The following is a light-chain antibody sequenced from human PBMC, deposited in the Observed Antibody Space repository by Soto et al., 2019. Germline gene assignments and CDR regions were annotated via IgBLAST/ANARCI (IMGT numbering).Light chain of an antibody. J-gene: IGKJ1*01. Sequence: EIQMTQSPSSLPASVGDRVTITCRASQSISSYLNWYQQKPGKAPKLLIYAASSLQSGVPSRFSGSGSGTDFTLTISSLQPEDFATYYRQHSYSTLWTFGQGTKVEIK. CDR3: QHSYSTLWT. CDR1: QSISSY. CDR2: AAS. V-gene: IGKV1-39*01.